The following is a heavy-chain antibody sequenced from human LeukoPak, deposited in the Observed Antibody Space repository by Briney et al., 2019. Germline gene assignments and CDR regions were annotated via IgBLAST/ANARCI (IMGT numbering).Heavy chain of an antibody. J-gene: IGHJ5*02. CDR1: GFSFSSYA. Sequence: GGSLRLSCTASGFSFSSYAMSWVRRAPGKGLEWVSLISGDGGSTYYADSVKGRFTISRDNSKNSLYLQMNSLRTEDTALYYCAKDIVRGYYYDSSGYYWDLWGQGTLVTVSS. CDR2: ISGDGGST. D-gene: IGHD3-22*01. CDR3: AKDIVRGYYYDSSGYYWDL. V-gene: IGHV3-43*02.